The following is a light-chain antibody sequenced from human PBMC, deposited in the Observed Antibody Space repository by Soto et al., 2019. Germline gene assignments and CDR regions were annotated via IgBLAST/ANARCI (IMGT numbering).Light chain of an antibody. Sequence: DVQMTQSPPSLSASGGDRVTITCRASQSISTFLNWYQQKPGKAPKVVIYGASSLQSGVPSRFSGSGSGTDVTLTISSLQPEDFAIYYCQQSDSSPRTFGQGTKLEIK. CDR1: QSISTF. V-gene: IGKV1-39*01. J-gene: IGKJ2*01. CDR2: GAS. CDR3: QQSDSSPRT.